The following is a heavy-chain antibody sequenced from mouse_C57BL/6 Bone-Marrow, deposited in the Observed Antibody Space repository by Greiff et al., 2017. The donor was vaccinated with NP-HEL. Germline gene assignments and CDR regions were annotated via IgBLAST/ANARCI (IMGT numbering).Heavy chain of an antibody. CDR3: AYDGYYSAWFAY. Sequence: DVHLVESGGGLVQPGGSMKLSCVASGFTFSNYWMNWVRQSPEKGLEWVAQIRLKSDNYATHYAESVKGRFTISRDDSKSSVYLQMNNLRAEDTGIDYCAYDGYYSAWFAYGGQGTLVTVSA. D-gene: IGHD2-3*01. V-gene: IGHV6-3*01. CDR1: GFTFSNYW. J-gene: IGHJ3*01. CDR2: IRLKSDNYAT.